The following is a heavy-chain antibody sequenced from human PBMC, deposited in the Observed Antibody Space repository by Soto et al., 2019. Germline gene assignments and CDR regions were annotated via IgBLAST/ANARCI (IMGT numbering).Heavy chain of an antibody. V-gene: IGHV6-1*01. CDR2: TYYRSKWYN. CDR1: VHSVSSNSAA. CDR3: ARDTVAGTGYGMDV. D-gene: IGHD6-19*01. Sequence: PAQTLSLTCAISVHSVSSNSAACNWIRQSPSRGLRWLGRTYYRSKWYNNYAVSVKRRITINPDTSKNQFSLQLNSVTPEDTAVYYCARDTVAGTGYGMDVWGQGTTVT. J-gene: IGHJ6*02.